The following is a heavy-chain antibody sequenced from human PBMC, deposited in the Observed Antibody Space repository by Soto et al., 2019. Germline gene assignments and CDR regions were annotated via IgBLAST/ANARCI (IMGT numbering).Heavy chain of an antibody. CDR1: GGSISSYY. V-gene: IGHV4-59*01. CDR3: XXXXGXYFDY. CDR2: IYYSGST. J-gene: IGHJ4*02. Sequence: QVQLQESGPGLVKPSETLSLTCTVSGGSISSYYWSWIRQPPGKGLEWIGYIYYSGSTNYNPSLXXXXXXXXXXXXXXXXXXXXXXXXXXXXXXXXXXXXGXYFDYWGQGTLVTVSS.